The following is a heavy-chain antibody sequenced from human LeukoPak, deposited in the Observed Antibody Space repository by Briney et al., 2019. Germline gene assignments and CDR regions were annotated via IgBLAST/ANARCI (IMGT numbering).Heavy chain of an antibody. CDR3: GREGYGSVRTAGAFDV. CDR2: IYYTGST. J-gene: IGHJ3*01. Sequence: SETLSLTCTVSGASIRSSYWGWIRQSPGKGLEWIGSIYYTGSTYYNPSLKSRVSISVDTSKNQLSLNLTSVTAADTAVYYCGREGYGSVRTAGAFDVWGQGTMLTVSS. V-gene: IGHV4-38-2*02. D-gene: IGHD3-10*01. CDR1: GASIRSSY.